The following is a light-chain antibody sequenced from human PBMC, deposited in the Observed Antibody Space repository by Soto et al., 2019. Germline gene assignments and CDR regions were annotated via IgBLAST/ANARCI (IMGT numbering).Light chain of an antibody. CDR2: AAC. V-gene: IGKV1-27*01. CDR1: QGISSD. J-gene: IGKJ5*01. CDR3: QRTNWKST. Sequence: DIQMTQSPSSLSASVGDRVTITCRASQGISSDLDWHQQKAGRVPERLSYAACTLQCGVPSRFSGSGSGTEFPLTISRVQQDDVATYYQQRTNWKSTFGQGTRLEIK.